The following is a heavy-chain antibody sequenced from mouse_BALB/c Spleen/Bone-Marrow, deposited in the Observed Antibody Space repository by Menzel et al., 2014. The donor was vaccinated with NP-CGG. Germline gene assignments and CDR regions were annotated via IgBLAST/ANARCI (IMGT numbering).Heavy chain of an antibody. V-gene: IGHV1-9*01. Sequence: VQLQQSGAELMKPGTSVKISCKTTGYTFSGYWIEWGKQRPGHGLEWIGEILPGSTSTNYNEKFKDKATFTADTSSNTAYMQLSSLTSEDSAVYYCARDGYSSLAMDYWGQGTSVTVSS. CDR1: GYTFSGYW. CDR3: ARDGYSSLAMDY. CDR2: ILPGSTST. J-gene: IGHJ4*01. D-gene: IGHD2-3*01.